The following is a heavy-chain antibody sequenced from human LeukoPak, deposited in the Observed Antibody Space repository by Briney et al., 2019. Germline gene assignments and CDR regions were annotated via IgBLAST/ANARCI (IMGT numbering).Heavy chain of an antibody. CDR2: INHSGST. V-gene: IGHV4-34*01. CDR1: GGSFSGYY. Sequence: SETLSLTCALYGGSFSGYYWSWIREPPGKGLEWIGEINHSGSTNYNPSLKSRVTISVDTSENQFSLKLSSVTAADTAVYYCARGGKSSSWYVSKGAYYYGMDVWGQGPTVTVSS. D-gene: IGHD6-13*01. J-gene: IGHJ6*02. CDR3: ARGGKSSSWYVSKGAYYYGMDV.